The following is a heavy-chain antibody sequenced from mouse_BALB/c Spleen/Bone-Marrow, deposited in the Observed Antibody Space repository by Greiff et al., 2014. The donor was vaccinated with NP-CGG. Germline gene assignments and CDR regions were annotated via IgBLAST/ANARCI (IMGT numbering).Heavy chain of an antibody. CDR2: IPPGSGTT. Sequence: DLVKPGASVKLSCKASGYTFTSYWINWIKQRPGQGLEWIGRIPPGSGTTYYNEMFKGKATLTVDTSPTTAYIQLSSLSSEDSAVYFCARGSYYYGSSSTWFAYWGQGTLVTVSA. CDR3: ARGSYYYGSSSTWFAY. D-gene: IGHD1-1*01. V-gene: IGHV1S41*01. J-gene: IGHJ3*01. CDR1: GYTFTSYW.